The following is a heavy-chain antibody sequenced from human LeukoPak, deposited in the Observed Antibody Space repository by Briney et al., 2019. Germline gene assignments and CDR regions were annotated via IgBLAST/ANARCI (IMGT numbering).Heavy chain of an antibody. J-gene: IGHJ4*02. V-gene: IGHV1-18*01. CDR3: ARGEYYYDSSGCCYAHPDY. D-gene: IGHD3-22*01. Sequence: SMVASSKSCCYSSTSYGICWVRPPGQGGVGWVGWISAYNGNTNYAQKLQGRVTTTTDTSTSTAYVELRSLRSDDTAVYYCARGEYYYDSSGCCYAHPDYWGRGTRVTVSS. CDR1: CYSSTSYG. CDR2: ISAYNGNT.